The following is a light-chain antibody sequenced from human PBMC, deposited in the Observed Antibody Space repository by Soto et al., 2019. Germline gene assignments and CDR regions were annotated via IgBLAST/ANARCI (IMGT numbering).Light chain of an antibody. CDR3: SSYTTSDTVL. CDR1: SSDVGDYDY. CDR2: EVS. V-gene: IGLV2-14*01. J-gene: IGLJ2*01. Sequence: QSALTQPASVSGSPGQSITISCTATSSDVGDYDYVSWYQQHPGKAPKLMIYEVSNRPSGVSSRFSGSKSGNTASLTISGLQAEDEADYYCSSYTTSDTVLFGGGTQLTVL.